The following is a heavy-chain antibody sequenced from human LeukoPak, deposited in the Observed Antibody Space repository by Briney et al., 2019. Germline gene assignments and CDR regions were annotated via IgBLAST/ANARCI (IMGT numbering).Heavy chain of an antibody. J-gene: IGHJ6*02. CDR3: ARLRCLTSTCPKPGFNTGIDV. D-gene: IGHD5/OR15-5a*01. CDR2: IWPDDSDT. V-gene: IGHV5-51*01. CDR1: GYNFNTYW. Sequence: GESLKISCRASGYNFNTYWIGWVRQMPGKGLEWMGVIWPDDSDTRYTPSFQGQVTISADTSISTAYLQWSSLTASDTAIYYCARLRCLTSTCPKPGFNTGIDVWGQGTAVTVSS.